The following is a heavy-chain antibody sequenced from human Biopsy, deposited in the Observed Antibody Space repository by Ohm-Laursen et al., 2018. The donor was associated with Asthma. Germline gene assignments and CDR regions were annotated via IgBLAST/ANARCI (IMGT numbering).Heavy chain of an antibody. CDR3: ARCQVGYSSGWSLLLKKIYYSGMDV. D-gene: IGHD6-19*01. Sequence: SVKVSCKSSGGTFSTFGISWVRQAPGQGLEWMGRIIPFYGTATYAQNFQGRLTLTADESTSTAYMELTSLRSEDTAIYYCARCQVGYSSGWSLLLKKIYYSGMDVWGQGTAVTVSS. J-gene: IGHJ6*02. CDR2: IIPFYGTA. CDR1: GGTFSTFG. V-gene: IGHV1-69*13.